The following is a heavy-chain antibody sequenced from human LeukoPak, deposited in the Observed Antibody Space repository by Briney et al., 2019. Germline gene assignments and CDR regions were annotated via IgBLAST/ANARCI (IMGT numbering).Heavy chain of an antibody. J-gene: IGHJ3*02. Sequence: GGSLRLSCAGSGFTFSSYGMSWVRQAPGKGLEWVSCIRGSGTSTYYADSVKGRFTISRDNSKNTLYLQMNSLRAEDTAVYYCARVLIWTYGSGNYYKGAFDIWGQGTMVTVFS. D-gene: IGHD3-10*01. CDR2: IRGSGTST. CDR3: ARVLIWTYGSGNYYKGAFDI. V-gene: IGHV3-23*01. CDR1: GFTFSSYG.